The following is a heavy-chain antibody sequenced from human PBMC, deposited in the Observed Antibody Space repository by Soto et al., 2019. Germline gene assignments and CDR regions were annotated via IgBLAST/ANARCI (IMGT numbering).Heavy chain of an antibody. V-gene: IGHV3-30*18. Sequence: LRLSCAASGFTFSTYGMHWVRQAPGKGLEWVAVISYDGSNKYYEDSVKGRFTISRDNSKKTLYLQMNSLRPEDTAVYYCAKDWGRDTTDPFYYFDYWGQGTLVTVSS. CDR1: GFTFSTYG. D-gene: IGHD1-26*01. CDR3: AKDWGRDTTDPFYYFDY. CDR2: ISYDGSNK. J-gene: IGHJ4*02.